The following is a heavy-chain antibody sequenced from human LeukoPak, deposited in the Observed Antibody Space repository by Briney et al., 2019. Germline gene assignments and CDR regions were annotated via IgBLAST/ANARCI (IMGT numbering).Heavy chain of an antibody. J-gene: IGHJ1*01. Sequence: GGSLRLSCAASGFTFDNYAMNWVRQVPGKGLEWISLISWNSGTIGYTDSVKGRFTISRDNANNFLYLQMNSLRAEDTALYYCARAYKDRSLAGKKEFFQHWGQGTLVTVSS. D-gene: IGHD6-19*01. CDR1: GFTFDNYA. V-gene: IGHV3-9*01. CDR3: ARAYKDRSLAGKKEFFQH. CDR2: ISWNSGTI.